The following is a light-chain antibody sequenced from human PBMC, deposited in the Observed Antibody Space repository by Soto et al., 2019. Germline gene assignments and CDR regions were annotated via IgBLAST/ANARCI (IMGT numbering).Light chain of an antibody. J-gene: IGKJ1*01. CDR2: DAS. V-gene: IGKV3-11*01. CDR1: QSVSSY. CDR3: QQRSNWPQWT. Sequence: EIVFTQSPATLSLSPGERATLSCRASQSVSSYLAWYQQKPGQAPRLLIYDASNRATGIPARFSGSGYGTDFTLTISSLEPEDFAVYYCQQRSNWPQWTFGQGTKVDIK.